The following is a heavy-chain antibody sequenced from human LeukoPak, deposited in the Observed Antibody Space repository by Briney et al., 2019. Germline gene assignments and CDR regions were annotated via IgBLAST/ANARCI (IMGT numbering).Heavy chain of an antibody. Sequence: ASVKVSCKASGGTFSSYAISWVRQAPGQGLEWMGGIIPIFGTANYAQKFQGRVTITADESTSTAYMELSSLRSEDTAVYYCARGVASGYDEATYYFDYWGQGTLVTVSS. CDR1: GGTFSSYA. CDR3: ARGVASGYDEATYYFDY. CDR2: IIPIFGTA. V-gene: IGHV1-69*13. D-gene: IGHD5-12*01. J-gene: IGHJ4*02.